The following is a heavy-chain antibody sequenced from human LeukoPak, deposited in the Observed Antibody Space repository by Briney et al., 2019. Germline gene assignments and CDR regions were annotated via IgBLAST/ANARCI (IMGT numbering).Heavy chain of an antibody. D-gene: IGHD3-9*01. Sequence: GGSLRLSCAASGFTFRSYSMNWVRQAPGKGLEWVSSISSSSSYIYYADSVKGRFTISRDNAKDSLYLQMNSLRAEDTAVYYCARVPRDYDILTGYYRDAYYYMDVWGKGTTVTVSS. V-gene: IGHV3-21*01. CDR3: ARVPRDYDILTGYYRDAYYYMDV. CDR1: GFTFRSYS. J-gene: IGHJ6*03. CDR2: ISSSSSYI.